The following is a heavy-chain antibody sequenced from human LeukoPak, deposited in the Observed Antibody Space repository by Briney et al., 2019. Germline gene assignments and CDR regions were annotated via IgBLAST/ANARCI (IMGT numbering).Heavy chain of an antibody. CDR2: INTNTGNP. CDR1: GCTFTNYA. D-gene: IGHD3-10*01. J-gene: IGHJ3*02. CDR3: ARDPSSGGI. Sequence: ASVKVSCTASGCTFTNYAVNWVRQAPGQGLEWMGWINTNTGNPTYAQGFTGRFVFSLDTSVSTAYLQISSLKAEDTAVYYCARDPSSGGIWGPGTMVTVSS. V-gene: IGHV7-4-1*02.